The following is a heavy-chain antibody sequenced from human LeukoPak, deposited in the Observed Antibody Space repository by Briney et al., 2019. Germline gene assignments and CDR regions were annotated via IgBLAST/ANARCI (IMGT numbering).Heavy chain of an antibody. D-gene: IGHD3-16*01. V-gene: IGHV2-5*08. CDR2: IYWDDEK. CDR1: GGSISSGDYY. CDR3: AHRRGGDFDS. Sequence: QTLSLTCTVSGGSISSGDYYWSWIRQPPGKALEWLALIYWDDEKHYSPVLESRLTITKDTSKNEVVLTMTNMDPVDTATYYCAHRRGGDFDSWGQGTLVTVSS. J-gene: IGHJ4*02.